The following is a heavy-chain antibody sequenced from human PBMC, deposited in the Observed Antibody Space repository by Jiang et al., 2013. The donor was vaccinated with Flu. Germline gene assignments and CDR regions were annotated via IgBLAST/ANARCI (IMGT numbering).Heavy chain of an antibody. Sequence: ESGGGLVKPGGSLRLSCAASGFTFSSYSMNWVRQAPGKGLEWVSSISSSSSYIYYADSVKGRFTISRDNAKNSLYLQMNSLRAEDTAVYYCARDGSSSSYLAYYGMDVWGQGTTVTVSS. CDR3: ARDGSSSSYLAYYGMDV. V-gene: IGHV3-21*01. CDR2: ISSSSSYI. D-gene: IGHD6-6*01. CDR1: GFTFSSYS. J-gene: IGHJ6*02.